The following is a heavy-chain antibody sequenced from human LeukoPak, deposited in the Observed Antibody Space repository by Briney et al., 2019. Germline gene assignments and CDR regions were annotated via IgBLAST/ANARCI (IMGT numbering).Heavy chain of an antibody. V-gene: IGHV3-23*01. CDR1: GFTFSSYA. Sequence: AGGSLRLSCAASGFTFSSYAMSWVRQAPGKGLEWVSAISGSGGSTHYADSVKGRFTISRDNSKNTLYLQMNSLRAEDTAVYYCAKYITMIVVVITGAFDYWGQGTLVTVSS. CDR3: AKYITMIVVVITGAFDY. J-gene: IGHJ4*02. CDR2: ISGSGGST. D-gene: IGHD3-22*01.